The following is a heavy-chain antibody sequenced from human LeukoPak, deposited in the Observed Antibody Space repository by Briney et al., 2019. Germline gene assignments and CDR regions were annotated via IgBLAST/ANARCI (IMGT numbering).Heavy chain of an antibody. V-gene: IGHV4-59*08. J-gene: IGHJ5*02. D-gene: IGHD6-13*01. CDR1: GASIRNYY. CDR2: ICYSGST. CDR3: ARRYSSSWYVGFFDP. Sequence: KPSETLSLTCTVSGASIRNYYWSWIRQSPGKGLEWIGYICYSGSTNYNPSLESRVAMSVDTSKNQFSLRLSSVTAADTAIYYCARRYSSSWYVGFFDPWGQGTLVTVSS.